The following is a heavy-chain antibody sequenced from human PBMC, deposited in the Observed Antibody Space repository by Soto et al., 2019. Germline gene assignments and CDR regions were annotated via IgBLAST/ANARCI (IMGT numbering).Heavy chain of an antibody. CDR2: ISGSGGST. CDR1: GFTIRSYA. J-gene: IGHJ3*02. D-gene: IGHD2-2*01. CDR3: AMYQLLGRPAFDI. V-gene: IGHV3-23*01. Sequence: GGSLRLSCAASGFTIRSYAMSWVRQAPGKGLEWVSAISGSGGSTYYADSVKGRFTISRDNSKNTLYLQMNSLRAEDRAVYYCAMYQLLGRPAFDIWGQGTMVTVSS.